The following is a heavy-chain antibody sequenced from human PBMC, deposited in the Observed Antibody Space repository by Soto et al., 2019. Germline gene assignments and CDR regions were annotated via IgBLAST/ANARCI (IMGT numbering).Heavy chain of an antibody. V-gene: IGHV1-69*13. CDR1: GGTFSSYA. CDR2: IIPIFGTA. J-gene: IGHJ6*02. Sequence: SVKVSCKASGGTFSSYAISWVRQAPGQGLEWMGGIIPIFGTANYAQKFQGRVTITADESTSTAYMELSSLRSEDTAVYYCAGQSIAARQAYYYGMDVWGQGTTVTVSS. D-gene: IGHD6-6*01. CDR3: AGQSIAARQAYYYGMDV.